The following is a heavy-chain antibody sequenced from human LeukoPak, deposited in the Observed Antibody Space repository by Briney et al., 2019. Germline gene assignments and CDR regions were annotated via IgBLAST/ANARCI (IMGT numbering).Heavy chain of an antibody. CDR2: VFTGGNT. CDR3: ARGVSTIFNPYSYYMDV. Sequence: SETLSLTCTLSGGSISSYYWSWIRQPAGKGPEWIGRVFTGGNTYYSPSLKSRVTMSLDTSKNQVSLNLSSVTAADTAVYYCARGVSTIFNPYSYYMDVWGKGTTVTVSS. D-gene: IGHD5/OR15-5a*01. CDR1: GGSISSYY. V-gene: IGHV4-4*07. J-gene: IGHJ6*03.